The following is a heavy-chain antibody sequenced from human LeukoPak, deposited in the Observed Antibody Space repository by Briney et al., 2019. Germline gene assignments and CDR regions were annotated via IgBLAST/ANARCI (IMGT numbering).Heavy chain of an antibody. J-gene: IGHJ3*02. CDR1: GYTFTSYA. CDR3: ARLPRLKYSSSWYVGWFIMDDAFDI. Sequence: GASVKVSCKASGYTFTSYAMNWVRQAPGQGLEWMGWINTNTGNPTYAQGFTGRFVFSLDTSVSTAYLQISSLKAEDTAVYYCARLPRLKYSSSWYVGWFIMDDAFDIWGQGTMVTVSS. CDR2: INTNTGNP. D-gene: IGHD6-13*01. V-gene: IGHV7-4-1*02.